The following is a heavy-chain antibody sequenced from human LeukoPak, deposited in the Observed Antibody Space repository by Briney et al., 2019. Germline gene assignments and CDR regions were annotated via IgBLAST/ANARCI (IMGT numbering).Heavy chain of an antibody. V-gene: IGHV1-2*02. CDR2: INPNSGGT. CDR1: GYTFTGYY. J-gene: IGHJ4*02. D-gene: IGHD6-19*01. CDR3: ARGASSGWNPFDY. Sequence: ASVKVSCKASGYTFTGYYMHWVRQAPGQGLEWMGWINPNSGGTNYAQKFQGRVTMTRETSISTAYMELSRLTSDDTAVYYCARGASSGWNPFDYWGQGSLVTVSS.